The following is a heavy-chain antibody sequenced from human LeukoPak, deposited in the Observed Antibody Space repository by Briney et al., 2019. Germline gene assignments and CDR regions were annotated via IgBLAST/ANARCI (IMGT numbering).Heavy chain of an antibody. D-gene: IGHD1-26*01. CDR1: GFTFSDYG. CDR3: AKRGSGSYFVDV. J-gene: IGHJ6*04. V-gene: IGHV3-23*01. Sequence: GGSLRLSCAASGFTFSDYGMNWVRQAPGKGLEWVSGLTGSGGNTYYTDSVKGRFTISRDNSKNTLYLQMNSLRAEDTAVYYCAKRGSGSYFVDVWGKGTTVTVSS. CDR2: LTGSGGNT.